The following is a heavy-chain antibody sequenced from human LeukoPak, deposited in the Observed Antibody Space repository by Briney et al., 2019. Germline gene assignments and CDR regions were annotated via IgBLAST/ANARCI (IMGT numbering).Heavy chain of an antibody. J-gene: IGHJ5*02. V-gene: IGHV3-33*01. Sequence: GGSLRLSCVASGITFSSFGMHWVRQAPGKGLEWVAFIWYDGSNEYYADSVKGRFTIFRDNSKNTLYLQMNSLRGDDTAVYYCARDSPATAGPFDPWGQGTLVTVSS. CDR1: GITFSSFG. CDR3: ARDSPATAGPFDP. CDR2: IWYDGSNE. D-gene: IGHD2-2*01.